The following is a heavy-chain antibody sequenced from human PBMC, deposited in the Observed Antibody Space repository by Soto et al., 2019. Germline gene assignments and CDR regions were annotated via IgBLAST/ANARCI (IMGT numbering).Heavy chain of an antibody. Sequence: KSSETLSLTCTVSGGSVNSGSYYWSWIRQPPGKGLEWIGYIYYSGSTNYNPSLKSRVTISVDTSKNQFSLKLSSVTAADTAVYYCARGKRRDGYNYNYYYGMDVWGQGTTVTVSS. CDR3: ARGKRRDGYNYNYYYGMDV. D-gene: IGHD5-12*01. V-gene: IGHV4-61*01. CDR2: IYYSGST. CDR1: GGSVNSGSYY. J-gene: IGHJ6*02.